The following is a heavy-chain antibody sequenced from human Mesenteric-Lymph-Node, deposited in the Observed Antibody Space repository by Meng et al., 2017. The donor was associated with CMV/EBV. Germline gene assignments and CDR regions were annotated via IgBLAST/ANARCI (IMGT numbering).Heavy chain of an antibody. CDR2: IRYDGSHK. D-gene: IGHD6-13*01. CDR3: AKDGGYSSSCFDY. V-gene: IGHV3-30*02. J-gene: IGHJ4*02. Sequence: GGSLRLSCAASGFTFNSCGMHWARQAPGKGLEWVAFIRYDGSHKYYADSVKGRFTISRDNSKNTLYLQMNSLRAEDTAVYYCAKDGGYSSSCFDYWGQGTLVTVSS. CDR1: GFTFNSCG.